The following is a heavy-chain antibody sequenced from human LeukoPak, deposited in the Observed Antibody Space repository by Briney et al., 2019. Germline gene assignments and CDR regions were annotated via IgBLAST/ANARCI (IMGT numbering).Heavy chain of an antibody. V-gene: IGHV3-9*01. CDR3: AKGDSGSFYNYFDY. CDR1: GFTFDDYG. Sequence: GGSLRLSCAASGFTFDDYGMHWVRQAPGKGLEWVSCITWSSSSVDYADSVKGRFTISRDNAKNSLYLQMNSLRAEDTALYYCAKGDSGSFYNYFDYRGQGTLVTVSS. J-gene: IGHJ4*02. D-gene: IGHD3-10*01. CDR2: ITWSSSSV.